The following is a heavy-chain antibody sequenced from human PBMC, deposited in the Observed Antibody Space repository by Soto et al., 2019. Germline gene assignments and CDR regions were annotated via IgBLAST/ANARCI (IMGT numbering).Heavy chain of an antibody. CDR1: GGSFSGYY. V-gene: IGHV4-34*01. J-gene: IGHJ4*02. Sequence: PSETLSLTCAVYGGSFSGYYWSWIRQPPGKGLEWIGEINHSGSTNYNPSRKSRVTISVDTSKNQFSLKLSSVTAADTAVYYCARAGRQQWLVQNCFDYWGQGTLVTVSS. CDR3: ARAGRQQWLVQNCFDY. D-gene: IGHD6-19*01. CDR2: INHSGST.